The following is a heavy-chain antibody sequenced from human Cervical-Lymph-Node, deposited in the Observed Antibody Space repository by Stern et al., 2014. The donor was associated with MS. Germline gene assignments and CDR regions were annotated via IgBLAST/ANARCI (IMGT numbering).Heavy chain of an antibody. CDR1: GYTFTRNG. CDR2: ISGYDGGA. V-gene: IGHV1-18*01. Sequence: VQLVQSGAEVKKPGASVKVSCKTSGYTFTRNGLSWVRQAPGQGLEWMGWISGYDGGADYAQKFHDRVTMTTDTSTRTVYMELRILRSDDTAVYYCARGPYSNTSAYYSLDYWGQGTLVTVSS. CDR3: ARGPYSNTSAYYSLDY. D-gene: IGHD3-22*01. J-gene: IGHJ4*02.